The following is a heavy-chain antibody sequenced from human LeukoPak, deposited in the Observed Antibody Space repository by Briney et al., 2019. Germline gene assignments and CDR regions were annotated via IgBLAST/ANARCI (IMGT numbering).Heavy chain of an antibody. D-gene: IGHD3-22*01. J-gene: IGHJ4*02. CDR3: ARNPNYYDSSGYYSY. Sequence: PGGSLRLSCAASGFTFSNCWMHWVRQAPGKGLEWVSRIESDGSRTRYADSVKGRFTISRDNSKNTLYLQMNSLRAEDTAVYYCARNPNYYDSSGYYSYWGQGTLVTVSS. CDR2: IESDGSRT. V-gene: IGHV3-74*01. CDR1: GFTFSNCW.